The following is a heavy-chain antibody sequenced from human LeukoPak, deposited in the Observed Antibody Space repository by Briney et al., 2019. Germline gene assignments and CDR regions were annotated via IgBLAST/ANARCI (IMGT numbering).Heavy chain of an antibody. CDR2: IYHSGST. CDR3: ARQGSSSSPYYFYYMDV. CDR1: GYSISSGYY. Sequence: SETLSLTCAVSGYSISSGYYWGWFRQPPGKGLEWIACIYHSGSTYYNPSLKSRVTMSVDTSKNQFSLRLTSLTAAGTAVYYCARQGSSSSPYYFYYMDVWGKGTTVTVSS. D-gene: IGHD6-13*01. V-gene: IGHV4-38-2*01. J-gene: IGHJ6*03.